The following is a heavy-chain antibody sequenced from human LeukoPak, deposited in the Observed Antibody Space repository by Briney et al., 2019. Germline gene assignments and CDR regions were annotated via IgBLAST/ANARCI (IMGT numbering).Heavy chain of an antibody. CDR3: ATQRGSYLWGTDFDY. CDR1: GGTFSSYA. CDR2: IIPIFGTA. V-gene: IGHV1-69*01. J-gene: IGHJ4*02. D-gene: IGHD3-16*01. Sequence: SVKVSCKASGGTFSSYAISWVRQAPGQGLEWMGGIIPIFGTANYAQKFQGRVTITADESTSTAYMELSRLRSDDTAVYYCATQRGSYLWGTDFDYWGQGTLVTVSS.